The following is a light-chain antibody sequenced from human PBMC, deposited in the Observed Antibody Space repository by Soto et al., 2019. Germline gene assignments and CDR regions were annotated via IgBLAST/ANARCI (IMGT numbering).Light chain of an antibody. CDR1: QDIKNY. CDR2: AAS. Sequence: DIQMTQSPSSLSASVGGTVTITCRASQDIKNYLAWFQQKPGQAPKSLIFAASSLQSGAPSKFTGSGSGTDFTLTISSLQGEDVATYFCQQYHSYPFAFVGGTKVDSK. J-gene: IGKJ4*01. CDR3: QQYHSYPFA. V-gene: IGKV1-16*02.